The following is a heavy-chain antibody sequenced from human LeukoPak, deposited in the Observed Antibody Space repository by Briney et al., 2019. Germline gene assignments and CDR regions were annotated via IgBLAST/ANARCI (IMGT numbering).Heavy chain of an antibody. CDR2: IDPSDSYN. Sequence: GESLKISCKTSGYMFTTYWISWVRQMPGKGLEWMGRIDPSDSYNNYSPSFKGHVTFSADRSLSTVYLQWGSLKASDTAIYYCARTAYYSGPGSYYYFDYWGQGTLVTVSS. J-gene: IGHJ4*02. D-gene: IGHD3-10*01. CDR1: GYMFTTYW. CDR3: ARTAYYSGPGSYYYFDY. V-gene: IGHV5-10-1*01.